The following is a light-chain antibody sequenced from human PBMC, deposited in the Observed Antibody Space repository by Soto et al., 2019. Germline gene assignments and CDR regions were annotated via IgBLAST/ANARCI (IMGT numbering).Light chain of an antibody. CDR1: SSDVGSYNL. Sequence: QSALTQPASVSGSPGQSITISCTATSSDVGSYNLVSWYQQYPGKAPKLIIYEGTKRPSGVSDRFSGSKSGNTASLTISGLQPEDEADYYCCSYGGNTLFGGGTKLT. CDR2: EGT. J-gene: IGLJ2*01. V-gene: IGLV2-23*01. CDR3: CSYGGNTL.